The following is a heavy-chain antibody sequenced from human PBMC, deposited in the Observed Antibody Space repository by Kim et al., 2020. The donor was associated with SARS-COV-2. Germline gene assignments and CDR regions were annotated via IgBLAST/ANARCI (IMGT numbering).Heavy chain of an antibody. J-gene: IGHJ4*02. CDR3: ARGQLERRFFDY. CDR2: IYYSGST. V-gene: IGHV4-31*03. Sequence: SETLSLTCTVSGGSISSGGYYWSWIRQHPGKGLEWIGYIYYSGSTYYNPSLKSRVTISVDTSKNQFSLKLSSVTAADTAVYYCARGQLERRFFDYWGQGTLVTVSS. D-gene: IGHD1-1*01. CDR1: GGSISSGGYY.